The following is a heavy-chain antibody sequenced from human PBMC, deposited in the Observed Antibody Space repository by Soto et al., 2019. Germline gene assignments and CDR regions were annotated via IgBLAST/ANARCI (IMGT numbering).Heavy chain of an antibody. CDR1: GGSISSSSYY. J-gene: IGHJ5*02. Sequence: QLQLQESGPGLVKPSDTLSLTCTVSGGSISSSSYYWGWIRQPPGKGLEWIGSIYCSGSTYYNPSLKSRVTISVYTSKNHFSLKLSSVTAADTAVYYCATQEVGGTYVYTFDPWGQGTLVTASS. D-gene: IGHD1-26*01. CDR2: IYCSGST. CDR3: ATQEVGGTYVYTFDP. V-gene: IGHV4-39*02.